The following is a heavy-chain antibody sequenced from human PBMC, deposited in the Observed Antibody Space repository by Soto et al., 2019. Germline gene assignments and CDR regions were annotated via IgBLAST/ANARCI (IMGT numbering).Heavy chain of an antibody. J-gene: IGHJ4*02. V-gene: IGHV3-7*01. D-gene: IGHD4-17*01. CDR2: IKQDGSEK. CDR3: ARGSDGDYYFDY. CDR1: GFTFSSFW. Sequence: GGSLRLSCAASGFTFSSFWMSWVRQAPGKGLEWVANIKQDGSEKYYVDSVKGRFTIPRDNAKNSLYLQMNSLRVEDTAVYYCARGSDGDYYFDYWGQGTLVTVSS.